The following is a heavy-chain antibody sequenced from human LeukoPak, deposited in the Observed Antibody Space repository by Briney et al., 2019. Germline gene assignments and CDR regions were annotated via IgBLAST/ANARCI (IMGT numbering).Heavy chain of an antibody. CDR1: GYTFTSYY. Sequence: GASVKVSCKASGYTFTSYYMHWVRQAPGQGLEWMGIINPSGGSTSYAQKFQGRVTMTRDMSTSTVYMELSSLRSEDTAVYYCARDTMIVVPNAGAFDIWGQGTMVTVSS. D-gene: IGHD3-22*01. CDR3: ARDTMIVVPNAGAFDI. V-gene: IGHV1-46*01. J-gene: IGHJ3*02. CDR2: INPSGGST.